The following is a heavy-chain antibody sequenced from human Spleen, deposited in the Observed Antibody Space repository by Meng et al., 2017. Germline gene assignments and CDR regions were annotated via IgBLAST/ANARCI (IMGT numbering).Heavy chain of an antibody. D-gene: IGHD6-19*01. Sequence: QPQLQESGPGLAKPSEALSLTCRVSGGSISTSGYYWGWIRQPPGKGLEWIGSIGHSGITYYTPSLKSRVTVSIDTSKSQFSLKLTSVTAADTAVYYCVRSSGWVRTGFDPWGQGTLVTVSS. CDR2: IGHSGIT. J-gene: IGHJ5*02. CDR3: VRSSGWVRTGFDP. CDR1: GGSISTSGYY. V-gene: IGHV4-39*01.